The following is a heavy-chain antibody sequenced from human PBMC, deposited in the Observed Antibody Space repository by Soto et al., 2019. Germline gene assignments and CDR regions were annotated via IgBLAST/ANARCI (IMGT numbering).Heavy chain of an antibody. V-gene: IGHV3-23*01. CDR2: IGGSAAST. D-gene: IGHD6-13*01. Sequence: PGGSLRLSCAASGFTFSYYAMVWVRQAPGKGLEWVSGIGGSAASTYYADSVRGRFTISRDNSKNTLYLQMNSLRAEDTAVYYCAKAPTGYSSSWFFDYWGQGTLVTVSS. CDR1: GFTFSYYA. CDR3: AKAPTGYSSSWFFDY. J-gene: IGHJ4*02.